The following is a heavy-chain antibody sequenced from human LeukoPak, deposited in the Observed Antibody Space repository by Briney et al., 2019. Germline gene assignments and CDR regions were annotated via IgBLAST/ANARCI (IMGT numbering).Heavy chain of an antibody. V-gene: IGHV4-4*07. CDR3: ARGGNDYGRRVLDY. Sequence: PSETLSLTCTVSGGSISSYYWSWIRQPAGKGLEWIGRIYTSGSTNYNPSLKSRVTMSVDTSKNQFSPKLSSVTAADTAVYYCARGGNDYGRRVLDYWGQGTLVTVSS. D-gene: IGHD4-17*01. CDR1: GGSISSYY. J-gene: IGHJ4*02. CDR2: IYTSGST.